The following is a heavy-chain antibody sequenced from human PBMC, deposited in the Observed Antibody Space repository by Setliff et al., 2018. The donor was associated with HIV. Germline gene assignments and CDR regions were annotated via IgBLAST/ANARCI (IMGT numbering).Heavy chain of an antibody. CDR3: ARALLPIYEDSNYDEENYIFDI. V-gene: IGHV1-18*01. CDR1: GYTFSRYG. CDR2: ISVYNGNR. J-gene: IGHJ3*02. Sequence: GASVKVSCKASGYTFSRYGINWVRQAPGQGLEWMGWISVYNGNRDYALNFQGRVTMTTDTSASTAYMELMSLRSEDTAVYYCARALLPIYEDSNYDEENYIFDIWGLGTMVTVS. D-gene: IGHD4-17*01.